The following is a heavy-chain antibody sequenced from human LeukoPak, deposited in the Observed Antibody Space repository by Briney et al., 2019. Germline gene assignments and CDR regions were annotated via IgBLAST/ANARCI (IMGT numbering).Heavy chain of an antibody. V-gene: IGHV3-66*01. CDR1: GFTVSSNY. CDR3: ARGIGYYDSSGYPGDH. J-gene: IGHJ5*02. D-gene: IGHD3-22*01. Sequence: GGSLRLSCAASGFTVSSNYMSWVRQAPGKGLEWVSVIYSGGSTYYADSVKGRFTISRDNSKNTLYLQMNSLRAEDTAVYYCARGIGYYDSSGYPGDHWGQGTLVTVSS. CDR2: IYSGGST.